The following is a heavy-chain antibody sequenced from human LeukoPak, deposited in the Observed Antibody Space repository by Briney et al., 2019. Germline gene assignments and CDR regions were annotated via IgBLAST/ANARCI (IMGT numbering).Heavy chain of an antibody. CDR3: ARDGPVGATDV. Sequence: SETLSLTCTVSGGSISSYYWSWIRQPPGKGLEWIGYIYYSGGTNYNPSLKSRVTISVDTSKNQFSLKLSSVTAADTAVYCCARDGPVGATDVWGQGTLVTVSS. CDR2: IYYSGGT. CDR1: GGSISSYY. D-gene: IGHD1-26*01. V-gene: IGHV4-59*01. J-gene: IGHJ4*02.